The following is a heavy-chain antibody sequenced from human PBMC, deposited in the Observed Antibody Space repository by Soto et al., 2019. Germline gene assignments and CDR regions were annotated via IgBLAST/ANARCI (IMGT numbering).Heavy chain of an antibody. CDR3: ARRVTYYFDP. CDR1: GDSISGSDYY. Sequence: QLLESGPGLVKPSETLSLTCTLSGDSISGSDYYWDWIRQPPGKGLEWIGTIYYSGSTYYNPSLKSRVTISVDTSKNQFSLKVNSVTAADTAVYYCARRVTYYFDPWGQGTLVTVSS. CDR2: IYYSGST. V-gene: IGHV4-39*01. D-gene: IGHD3-9*01. J-gene: IGHJ5*02.